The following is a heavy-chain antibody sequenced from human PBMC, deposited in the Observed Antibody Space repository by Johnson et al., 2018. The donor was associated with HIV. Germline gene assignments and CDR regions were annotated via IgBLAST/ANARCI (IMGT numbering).Heavy chain of an antibody. CDR3: AREGYYNFWSGADAFDI. D-gene: IGHD3-3*01. Sequence: VQLVESGGGLVQPGRSLRLSCAASGFTFDDYAMHWVRQAPGKGLEWVSGISWNSGNTHYADSVRGRFTISRDNAKRSLYLKMNSRRAEDTAVYYCAREGYYNFWSGADAFDIWGQGTMVTVSS. J-gene: IGHJ3*02. CDR2: ISWNSGNT. V-gene: IGHV3-9*01. CDR1: GFTFDDYA.